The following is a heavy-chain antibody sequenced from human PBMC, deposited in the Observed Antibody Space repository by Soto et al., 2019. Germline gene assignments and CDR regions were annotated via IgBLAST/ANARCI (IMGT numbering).Heavy chain of an antibody. J-gene: IGHJ5*02. Sequence: EVQLLESGGGLVQPGGSLRLSYAASGFTFSSYAMSWVRQAPGKGLEWVSAISGSGGSTYYADSVKGRFTISRDNSKNTLYLQMNSLRAEDTAVYYCAKDLFGSGYLHPWGQGTLVTVSS. V-gene: IGHV3-23*01. D-gene: IGHD3-22*01. CDR3: AKDLFGSGYLHP. CDR1: GFTFSSYA. CDR2: ISGSGGST.